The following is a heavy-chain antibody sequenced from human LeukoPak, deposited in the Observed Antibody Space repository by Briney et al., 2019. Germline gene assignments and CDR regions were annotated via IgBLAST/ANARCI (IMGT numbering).Heavy chain of an antibody. V-gene: IGHV3-53*05. Sequence: PGGSLRLSCAASEFSVGSNYMTWVRQAPGKGLEWVSLIYSGGSTSYAQKFQGRVTMTRDMSTSTAYMELRSLRSDDTAVYYCARSPSGFYYMDVWGKGTTVIVSS. CDR1: EFSVGSNY. CDR2: IYSGGST. D-gene: IGHD3-22*01. CDR3: ARSPSGFYYMDV. J-gene: IGHJ6*03.